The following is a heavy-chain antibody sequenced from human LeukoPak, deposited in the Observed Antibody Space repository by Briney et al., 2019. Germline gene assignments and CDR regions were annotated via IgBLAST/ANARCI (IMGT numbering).Heavy chain of an antibody. Sequence: SVKVSCKASGGTFSSYAISWVRQAPGQGLGWMGGIIPIFGTANYAQKFQGRVTITADESTSTAYMELSSLRSEDTAVYYCASGRHEYSGYDGWGQGTLVTVSS. CDR1: GGTFSSYA. V-gene: IGHV1-69*13. D-gene: IGHD5-12*01. J-gene: IGHJ4*02. CDR2: IIPIFGTA. CDR3: ASGRHEYSGYDG.